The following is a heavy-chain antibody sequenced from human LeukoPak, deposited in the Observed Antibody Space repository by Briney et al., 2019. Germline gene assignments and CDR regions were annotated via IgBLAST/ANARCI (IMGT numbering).Heavy chain of an antibody. J-gene: IGHJ4*02. Sequence: GGSLRLSCAASGFTFSSYSMNWVRQAPGKGLEWVSYISGSSRTTYYADSVKGRFTISRDNAKNSVYLQMNSLRAEDTAVYYCARDPGIAAGGGDYWGQGTLVTVSS. D-gene: IGHD6-25*01. CDR3: ARDPGIAAGGGDY. CDR1: GFTFSSYS. V-gene: IGHV3-48*01. CDR2: ISGSSRTT.